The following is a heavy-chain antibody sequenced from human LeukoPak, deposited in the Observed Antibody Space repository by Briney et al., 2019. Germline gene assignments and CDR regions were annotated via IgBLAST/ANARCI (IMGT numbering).Heavy chain of an antibody. CDR1: GGTFSSYA. D-gene: IGHD3-10*01. J-gene: IGHJ6*02. CDR2: IIPIFGIA. V-gene: IGHV1-69*04. Sequence: ASVKVCCKASGGTFSSYAISWVRQAPGQGLEWMGRIIPIFGIANYAQKFQGRVTTTADKSTSTAYMELSSLRSEDTAVYYCARCPPGGSGSYTLCYGMDVWGQGTTVTVSS. CDR3: ARCPPGGSGSYTLCYGMDV.